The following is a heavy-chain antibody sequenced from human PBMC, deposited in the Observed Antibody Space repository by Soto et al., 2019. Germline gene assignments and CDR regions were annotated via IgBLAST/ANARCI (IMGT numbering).Heavy chain of an antibody. J-gene: IGHJ6*02. CDR1: GYSVTSNC. CDR3: ARIIAATGEYYYWLDV. V-gene: IGHV5-10-1*01. CDR2: MDPSDSYT. D-gene: IGHD7-27*01. Sequence: PGQTLKLSFAVSGYSVTSNCVSSERQIPAQGMEWMGRMDPSDSYTSYSPSFQGHVTISADKSISTAYLQWSSLKASDTAMYYCARIIAATGEYYYWLDVWGQGTTVTVSS.